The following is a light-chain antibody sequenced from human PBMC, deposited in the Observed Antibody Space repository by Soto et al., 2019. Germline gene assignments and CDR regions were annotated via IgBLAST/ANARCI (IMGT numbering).Light chain of an antibody. CDR1: SSDVGGYNL. CDR2: EDT. V-gene: IGLV2-23*01. Sequence: QSALTQPASVSGSPGQSITISCTGTSSDVGGYNLVSWYQQYPVKAPKLMIYEDTKRPSGVSNRFSGSKSGYTASLTISGLQAEDEADYHCCSYAGSSTWVFGGGTKLTVL. CDR3: CSYAGSSTWV. J-gene: IGLJ3*02.